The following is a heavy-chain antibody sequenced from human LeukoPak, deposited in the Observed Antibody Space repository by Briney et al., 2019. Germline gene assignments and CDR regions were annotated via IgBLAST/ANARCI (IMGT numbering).Heavy chain of an antibody. CDR2: MNPNSGNT. CDR3: ARVFGAWDYRDMGTYYFDY. D-gene: IGHD4-11*01. Sequence: ASVKVSCKASGYTFTSYDINWVRQATGQGLEWMGWMNPNSGNTGYAQKFQGRVTMTRNTSISTAYMELSSLRSEDTAVYYCARVFGAWDYRDMGTYYFDYWGQGTLVTVSS. J-gene: IGHJ4*02. CDR1: GYTFTSYD. V-gene: IGHV1-8*01.